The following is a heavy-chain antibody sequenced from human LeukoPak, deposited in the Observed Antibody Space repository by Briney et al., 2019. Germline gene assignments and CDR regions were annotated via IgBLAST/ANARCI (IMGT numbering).Heavy chain of an antibody. CDR2: INHSGST. Sequence: SETLSLTCAVHGGSFSGYYWSWIRQPPGKGLEWIGEINHSGSTNYNPSLKSRVTISVDTSKNQFSLKLSSVTAADTAVYYCASSHCGGDCHHDAFDIWGQGTMVTVSS. CDR3: ASSHCGGDCHHDAFDI. J-gene: IGHJ3*02. CDR1: GGSFSGYY. D-gene: IGHD2-21*02. V-gene: IGHV4-34*01.